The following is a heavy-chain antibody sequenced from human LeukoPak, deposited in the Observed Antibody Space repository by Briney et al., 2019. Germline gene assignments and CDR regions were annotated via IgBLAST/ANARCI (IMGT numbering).Heavy chain of an antibody. V-gene: IGHV1-18*04. CDR1: GYTLSDYG. CDR2: LRTNKGET. CDR3: ARDWALIAYGGVIVSPIDS. J-gene: IGHJ4*02. D-gene: IGHD3-16*02. Sequence: ASVKVSCKASGYTLSDYGISWVRQAPGQGLEWMGWLRTNKGETMFAEKFQGRLILTTDKSTNTAYMELGSLRSDDTAVYYCARDWALIAYGGVIVSPIDSWGQGTLVIVSS.